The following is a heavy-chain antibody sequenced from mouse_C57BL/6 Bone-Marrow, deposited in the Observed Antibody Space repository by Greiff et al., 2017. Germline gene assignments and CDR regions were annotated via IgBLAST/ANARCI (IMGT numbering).Heavy chain of an antibody. CDR2: IHPNSGST. Sequence: QVQLQQPGAELVKPGASVKLSCKASGYTFTSYWMNWVKQRPGQGLEWIGMIHPNSGSTHYNEKFKSKATLTVDTSSSTAYMQLSSLTSEDSAVYYFARFHCYYFDYWGQGTTLTVSS. V-gene: IGHV1-64*01. J-gene: IGHJ2*01. CDR1: GYTFTSYW. D-gene: IGHD1-2*01. CDR3: ARFHCYYFDY.